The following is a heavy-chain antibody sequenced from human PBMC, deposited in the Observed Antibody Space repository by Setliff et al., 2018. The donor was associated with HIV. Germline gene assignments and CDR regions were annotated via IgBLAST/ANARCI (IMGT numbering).Heavy chain of an antibody. CDR1: GDSFRSGDYY. CDR3: ARGYYDILTGYYSSGIWDY. V-gene: IGHV4-34*01. D-gene: IGHD3-9*01. Sequence: ASETLSLTCIVSGDSFRSGDYYWAWIRQPPGKGLEWIGEINHSGSTNYNPSLKTRVTISVDTSKNQFSLKLSSVTAADTAVYFCARGYYDILTGYYSSGIWDYWGQGTLVTAPQ. CDR2: INHSGST. J-gene: IGHJ4*02.